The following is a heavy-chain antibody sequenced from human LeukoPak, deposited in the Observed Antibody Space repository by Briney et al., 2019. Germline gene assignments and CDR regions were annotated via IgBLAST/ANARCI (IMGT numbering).Heavy chain of an antibody. CDR2: ISNDGSNT. CDR1: GFTLSDYA. D-gene: IGHD6-19*01. CDR3: ARDYYAGYKSGWYQINY. J-gene: IGHJ4*02. Sequence: GGSLRLSCAVSGFTLSDYAMHWVRQAPGKGLEWVAVISNDGSNTNYADSVKGRFTISRDKSKNTLYLRMNSLRAEDTAVYYCARDYYAGYKSGWYQINYWGQGTLVTVSS. V-gene: IGHV3-30*04.